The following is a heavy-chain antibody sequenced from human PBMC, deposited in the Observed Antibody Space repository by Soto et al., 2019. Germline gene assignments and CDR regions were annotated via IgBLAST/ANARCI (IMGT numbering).Heavy chain of an antibody. D-gene: IGHD5-18*01. CDR1: GFTLSSYA. CDR3: AKIPPGYSYGYFYFDY. J-gene: IGHJ4*02. Sequence: GGSLKLSCAASGFTLSSYAMSWVRQAPGKGLEWVSAISGGGGGTYYADSVKGRFTISRDNSRNTLHLQMSSLRAEDTAVYYCAKIPPGYSYGYFYFDYWGQGTLVTVAS. CDR2: ISGGGGGT. V-gene: IGHV3-23*01.